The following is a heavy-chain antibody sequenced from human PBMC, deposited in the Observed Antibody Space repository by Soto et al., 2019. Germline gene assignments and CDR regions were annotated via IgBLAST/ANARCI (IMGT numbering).Heavy chain of an antibody. J-gene: IGHJ5*02. CDR1: GGSISSGGYS. CDR2: IYHSGST. D-gene: IGHD2-2*01. V-gene: IGHV4-30-2*02. CDR3: ARTDIVVVPAAILFDP. Sequence: SETLSLTCAVSGGSISSGGYSWSWIRQPPGKGLEWIGYIYHSGSTYYNPSLKSRVTISVDTSKNQFSLKLSSVTAADTAVYYCARTDIVVVPAAILFDPWGQGTLVTVSS.